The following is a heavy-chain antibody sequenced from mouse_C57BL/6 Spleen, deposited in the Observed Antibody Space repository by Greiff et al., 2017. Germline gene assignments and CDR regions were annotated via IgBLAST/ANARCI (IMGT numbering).Heavy chain of an antibody. CDR1: GFTFSSSA. D-gene: IGHD1-1*01. CDR2: ISDGGSYT. V-gene: IGHV5-4*01. Sequence: EVKLMASGGGLVQPGGSLKLSCAASGFTFSSSALSWVRQTPEKRLEWVATISDGGSYTYSPDNVKGRFTISRDNAKNNLYLQMSHLKSEDTAMYYCARDYYGSSYYYAMDYWGQGTSVTVSS. CDR3: ARDYYGSSYYYAMDY. J-gene: IGHJ4*01.